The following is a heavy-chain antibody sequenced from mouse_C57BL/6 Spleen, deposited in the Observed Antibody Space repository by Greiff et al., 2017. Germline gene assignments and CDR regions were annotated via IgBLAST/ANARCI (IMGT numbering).Heavy chain of an antibody. V-gene: IGHV1-19*01. CDR1: GYTFTDYY. CDR2: INPYNGGT. J-gene: IGHJ4*01. Sequence: VQLQQSGPVLVKPGASVKMSCKASGYTFTDYYMNWVKQSPGKSLEWIGVINPYNGGTNYNQKFKGKATLTVDTSSSTAYMELNSLTSEDSAVYYCASGRFDAMDYWGQGTSVTVSS. CDR3: ASGRFDAMDY.